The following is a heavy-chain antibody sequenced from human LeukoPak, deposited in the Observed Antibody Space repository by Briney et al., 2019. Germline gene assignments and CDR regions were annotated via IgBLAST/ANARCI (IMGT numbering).Heavy chain of an antibody. Sequence: SVKVSCKVSGFTFTSSAMQWVRQARGQRLEWIGWIVIGSGNTNYAQKFQETVTITRDMSTSTAYMELSSLRSEDTAVYYCAAVGVNRRALFDYWGQGTLVTVSS. J-gene: IGHJ4*02. D-gene: IGHD3-10*01. CDR2: IVIGSGNT. CDR1: GFTFTSSA. CDR3: AAVGVNRRALFDY. V-gene: IGHV1-58*02.